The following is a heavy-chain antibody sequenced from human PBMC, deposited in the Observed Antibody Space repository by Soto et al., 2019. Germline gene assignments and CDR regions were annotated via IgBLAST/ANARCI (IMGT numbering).Heavy chain of an antibody. D-gene: IGHD3-22*01. CDR3: AREQTRITMIVVALDAFGS. Sequence: PWGSLRLSWAASGFTFSSYEMNWVRQAPGKGLEWVSYISSSGSTIYYADSVKGRFKISRDNAKNSLYLQMNSLRAEDTAVYYCAREQTRITMIVVALDAFGSWGQGTMGTASS. CDR2: ISSSGSTI. CDR1: GFTFSSYE. V-gene: IGHV3-48*03. J-gene: IGHJ3*02.